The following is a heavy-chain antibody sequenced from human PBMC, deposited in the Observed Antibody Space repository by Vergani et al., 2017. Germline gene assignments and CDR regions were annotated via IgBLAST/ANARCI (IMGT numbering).Heavy chain of an antibody. Sequence: QVQLVESGGGLVKPGGSLRLSCAASGFTFSDYYMSWIRQAPGKGLEWVSYISSSSSYTNYADSVKGRFTISRDNAKNSLYLQMNSLRAEDTAVYYCAREVVVTGAVAFDIWGQGTMVTVSS. CDR3: AREVVVTGAVAFDI. V-gene: IGHV3-11*05. D-gene: IGHD2-21*02. CDR1: GFTFSDYY. CDR2: ISSSSSYT. J-gene: IGHJ3*02.